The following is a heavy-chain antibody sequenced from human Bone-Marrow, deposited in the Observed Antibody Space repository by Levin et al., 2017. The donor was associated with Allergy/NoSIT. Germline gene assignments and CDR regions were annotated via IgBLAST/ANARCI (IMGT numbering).Heavy chain of an antibody. Sequence: SQTLSLTCTVSGASINSAGYYWSWVRQHPGKGLEWIGYVYHSGTTNYNPSLTSRVTISVDASKTNFSLRLSSVTAADTAVYYCAREVWSSRDGYTGPYYFDYWGQGTLITVSS. CDR3: AREVWSSRDGYTGPYYFDY. J-gene: IGHJ4*02. V-gene: IGHV4-31*03. CDR1: GASINSAGYY. D-gene: IGHD5-24*01. CDR2: VYHSGTT.